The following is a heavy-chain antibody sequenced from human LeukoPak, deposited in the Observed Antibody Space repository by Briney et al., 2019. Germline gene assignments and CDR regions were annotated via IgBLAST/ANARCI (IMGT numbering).Heavy chain of an antibody. CDR1: GFTFSSYG. CDR2: IWYDGSNK. CDR3: AKDLLVALYGAPRNFDY. D-gene: IGHD4-17*01. V-gene: IGHV3-33*06. Sequence: GGSLRLSCAASGFTFSSYGMHWVRQAPGKGLEWVAVIWYDGSNKYYADSVKGRFTISRDNSKNTLYLQMNSLRAEDTAVYYCAKDLLVALYGAPRNFDYWGQGTLVTVSS. J-gene: IGHJ4*02.